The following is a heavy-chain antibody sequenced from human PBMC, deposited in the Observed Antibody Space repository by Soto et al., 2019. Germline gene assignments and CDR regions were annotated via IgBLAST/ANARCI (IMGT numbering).Heavy chain of an antibody. CDR3: ARLMGTIAEADPFDY. J-gene: IGHJ4*02. V-gene: IGHV5-51*01. CDR1: GYSFTRNW. CDR2: IYPGDSDT. Sequence: GESLKISCKGSGYSFTRNWIGWVRQMPGKGLEWMGIIYPGDSDTRYSPSFQGQVTISADKSISTAYLQWSSLKASDTAMYYCARLMGTIAEADPFDYWGQGTLVTVSS. D-gene: IGHD6-13*01.